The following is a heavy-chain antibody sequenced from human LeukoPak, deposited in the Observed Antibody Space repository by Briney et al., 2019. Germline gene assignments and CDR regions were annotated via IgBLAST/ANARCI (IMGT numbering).Heavy chain of an antibody. D-gene: IGHD5-18*01. CDR2: IYYTGAT. V-gene: IGHV4-59*01. CDR3: ARTGYSYGTGYYFDY. Sequence: SETLSLTCTVSGGSISSYHWSWIRLPPGKGLEWIGYIYYTGATYYNPSLKSRVTISLDTSKNQFSLKLSSVTAADAAVYYCARTGYSYGTGYYFDYWGQGALVTVSS. J-gene: IGHJ4*02. CDR1: GGSISSYH.